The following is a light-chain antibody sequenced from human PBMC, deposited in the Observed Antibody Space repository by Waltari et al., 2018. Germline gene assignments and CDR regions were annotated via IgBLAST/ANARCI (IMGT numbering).Light chain of an antibody. CDR2: GAS. CDR3: QQYGSSVMYT. J-gene: IGKJ2*01. Sequence: VLTQSPGTLSLSPGERVTLSCRASQSLSKKYLAWYQQKPGQAPRLLMYGASSRAAGIPDRFRGSGSGTDFTLTISRLEPEDFAMYYCQQYGSSVMYTFGQGTKLEIK. V-gene: IGKV3-20*01. CDR1: QSLSKKY.